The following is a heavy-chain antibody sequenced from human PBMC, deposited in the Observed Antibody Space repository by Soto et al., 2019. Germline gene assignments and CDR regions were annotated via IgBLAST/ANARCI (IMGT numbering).Heavy chain of an antibody. V-gene: IGHV1-46*01. J-gene: IGHJ4*02. CDR2: INPSGGRT. CDR1: GNSFTTYY. Sequence: ASVEVSCXASGNSFTTYYMHWVRQAPGQGLEWMGIINPSGGRTTYAQKFQGRVTMTRDTSTSTFHMELSSLTSEDTAVYYCAGLYHYDSSGYYDYWGQGTLVTVSS. CDR3: AGLYHYDSSGYYDY. D-gene: IGHD3-22*01.